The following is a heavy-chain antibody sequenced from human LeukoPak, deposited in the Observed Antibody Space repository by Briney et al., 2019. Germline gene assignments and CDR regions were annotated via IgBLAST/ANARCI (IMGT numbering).Heavy chain of an antibody. Sequence: ASVKVSCKVSGYTLTELSMHWVRQAPGKGLEWMGGFDPEDGETIYAQKFQGRVTMTEDTSTDTAYMELSSLRSEDTAVYYCATASHFYSPGGYWGQGTLVTVSS. J-gene: IGHJ4*02. CDR3: ATASHFYSPGGY. CDR2: FDPEDGET. D-gene: IGHD2/OR15-2a*01. V-gene: IGHV1-24*01. CDR1: GYTLTELS.